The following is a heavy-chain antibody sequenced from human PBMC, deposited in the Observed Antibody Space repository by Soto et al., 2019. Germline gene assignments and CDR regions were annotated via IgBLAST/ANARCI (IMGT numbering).Heavy chain of an antibody. D-gene: IGHD2-2*01. CDR1: GYTFTSYD. V-gene: IGHV1-8*01. Sequence: ASVKVSCKASGYTFTSYDINWVRQATGQGLEWMGWMNPNSGNTGYAQKFQGRVTMTRNTSISTAYMELSSLRSEDTAVYYCARTRYCSSTSCYSSGYRAQRTPVTVSS. J-gene: IGHJ4*02. CDR3: ARTRYCSSTSCYSSGY. CDR2: MNPNSGNT.